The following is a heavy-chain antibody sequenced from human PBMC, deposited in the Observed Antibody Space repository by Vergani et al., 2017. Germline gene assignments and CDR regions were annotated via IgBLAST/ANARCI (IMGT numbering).Heavy chain of an antibody. J-gene: IGHJ4*02. CDR1: GYTFTGYY. V-gene: IGHV1-46*01. CDR2: MNPSGYIT. Sequence: QVQLVQSGAEVKKPGASVKVSCKASGYTFTGYYMQWVRQAPGQGLEWMGIMNPSGYITNSAQKFQGRVTMTRDTSTSTVYMELSSLRSDDTAVYYCARVGFDCTNVVCPLDYWGQGTLVTVSS. CDR3: ARVGFDCTNVVCPLDY. D-gene: IGHD2-8*01.